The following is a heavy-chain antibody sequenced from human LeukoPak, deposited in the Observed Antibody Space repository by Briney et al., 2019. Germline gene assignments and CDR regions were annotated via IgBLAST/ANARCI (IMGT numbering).Heavy chain of an antibody. D-gene: IGHD5-18*01. CDR3: ARRTKGYSYGDYYGMDV. J-gene: IGHJ6*02. CDR2: IYYSGST. V-gene: IGHV4-59*08. CDR1: GGSISSYY. Sequence: SETLSLTCTVSGGSISSYYWSWIRQPPGKGLEWIGYIYYSGSTNYNPSLKSRVTISVDTSKNQFSLKLSSVTAADTAVYYCARRTKGYSYGDYYGMDVRGQGTTVTVSS.